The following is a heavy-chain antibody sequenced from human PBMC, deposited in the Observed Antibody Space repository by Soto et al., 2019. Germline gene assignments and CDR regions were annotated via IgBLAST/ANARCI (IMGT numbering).Heavy chain of an antibody. CDR1: GFMFSCCA. J-gene: IGHJ2*01. D-gene: IGHD1-26*01. Sequence: EVQLLDSGGGLVQPGGSLRLSCAASGFMFSCCAMSWVRQAPGKGLEWVSTIHGDGDYSHYTDSVEGRFTISRDNSRNTLYLQMNSLRGDDTAVYYCAKNRGGGSYINWSFAVWGRGTLVTVSS. CDR2: IHGDGDYS. CDR3: AKNRGGGSYINWSFAV. V-gene: IGHV3-23*01.